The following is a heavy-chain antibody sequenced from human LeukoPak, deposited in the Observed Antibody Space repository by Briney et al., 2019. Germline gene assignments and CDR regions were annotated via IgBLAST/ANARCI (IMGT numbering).Heavy chain of an antibody. CDR2: IIPIFGTA. Sequence: GASVKVSCKASGGTFSSYAISWVRQAPGQGLEWMGGIIPIFGTANYAQKFQGRVTITADESTSTAYMELSSLRSEDTAVYYCASPDNRAAVRGGYFDYWGQGTLVTVSS. J-gene: IGHJ4*02. CDR3: ASPDNRAAVRGGYFDY. V-gene: IGHV1-69*13. CDR1: GGTFSSYA. D-gene: IGHD3-10*01.